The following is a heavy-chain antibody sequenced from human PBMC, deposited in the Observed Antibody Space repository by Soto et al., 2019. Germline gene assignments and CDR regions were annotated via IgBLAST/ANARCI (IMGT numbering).Heavy chain of an antibody. Sequence: QVQLVQSGAEVKRPGASVKVSCKTSGYTFTVNFIHWASQAPGQGLEWMGWVNPNSGVTKYAQRFQGRVTRTRDTSITTSYRELSSLRSDDTALYYCARDGFGSGGQWRRMDVWGQGTTVTVSS. CDR2: VNPNSGVT. V-gene: IGHV1-2*02. J-gene: IGHJ6*02. CDR1: GYTFTVNF. D-gene: IGHD3-3*01. CDR3: ARDGFGSGGQWRRMDV.